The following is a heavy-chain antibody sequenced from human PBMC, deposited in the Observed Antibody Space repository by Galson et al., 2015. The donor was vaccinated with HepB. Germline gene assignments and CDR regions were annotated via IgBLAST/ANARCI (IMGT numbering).Heavy chain of an antibody. Sequence: SLRLSCAASGFTFSSYSMNWVRQAPGKGLEWVSSISSSSSYIYYADSVKGRFTISRDNAKNSLYLQMNSLRAEDTAVYYCARELFLATPYFDYWGQGTLVTVSS. CDR2: ISSSSSYI. CDR3: ARELFLATPYFDY. J-gene: IGHJ4*02. D-gene: IGHD5-12*01. CDR1: GFTFSSYS. V-gene: IGHV3-21*01.